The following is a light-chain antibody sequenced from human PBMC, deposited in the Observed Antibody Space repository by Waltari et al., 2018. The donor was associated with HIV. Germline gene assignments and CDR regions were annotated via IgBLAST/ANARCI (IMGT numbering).Light chain of an antibody. V-gene: IGLV2-8*01. CDR3: SSYVGSNRV. CDR2: EVN. J-gene: IGLJ3*02. CDR1: SSDVGDYNY. Sequence: QSALTQPPSASGSPGQSVTISCPGISSDVGDYNYVSGYQQHPGKAPQLMIYEVNKRPSGVPDRFSGSKSGNTASLTVSGLQAEDEADYYCSSYVGSNRVFGGGTKLTVL.